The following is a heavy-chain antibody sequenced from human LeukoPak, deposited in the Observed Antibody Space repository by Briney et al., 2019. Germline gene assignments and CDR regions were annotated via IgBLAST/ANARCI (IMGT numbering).Heavy chain of an antibody. D-gene: IGHD4-23*01. CDR3: ARVGRVDYGGNSGDY. Sequence: ASVKVSCKASGYTFTSYGISWVRQAPGQGLEWMGWISAYSGNTNYAQKLQGRVTMTTDTSTSTAYMELRSLRSDDTAVYYCARVGRVDYGGNSGDYWGQGTLVTVSS. V-gene: IGHV1-18*01. CDR2: ISAYSGNT. J-gene: IGHJ4*02. CDR1: GYTFTSYG.